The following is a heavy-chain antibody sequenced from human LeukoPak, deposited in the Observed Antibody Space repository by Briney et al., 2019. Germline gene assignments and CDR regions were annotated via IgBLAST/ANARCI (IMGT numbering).Heavy chain of an antibody. CDR1: GGSISSSNW. V-gene: IGHV4-4*02. CDR3: ARDPALEWHRAFDI. J-gene: IGHJ3*02. CDR2: IYHSGST. Sequence: PSETLSLTCTVSGGSISSSNWWSWVRQPPGKGLEWIGEIYHSGSTNYNPSLKSRVTISVDKSKNQFSLKLSSVTAADTAVYYCARDPALEWHRAFDIWGQGTMVTVSS. D-gene: IGHD3-3*01.